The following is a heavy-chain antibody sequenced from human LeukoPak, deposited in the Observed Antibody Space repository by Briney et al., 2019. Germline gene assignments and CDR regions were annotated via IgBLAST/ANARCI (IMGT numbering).Heavy chain of an antibody. CDR3: AKNVFGGSYYNAFDI. D-gene: IGHD1-26*01. Sequence: AISGSGGSTYYADSVKGRFTISRDNSKNTLYLQMNSLRAEDTAVYYCAKNVFGGSYYNAFDIWGQGTMVTVSS. J-gene: IGHJ3*02. CDR2: ISGSGGST. V-gene: IGHV3-23*01.